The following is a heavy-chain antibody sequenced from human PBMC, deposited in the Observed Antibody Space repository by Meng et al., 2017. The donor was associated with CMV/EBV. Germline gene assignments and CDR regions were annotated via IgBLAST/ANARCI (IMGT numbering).Heavy chain of an antibody. CDR3: AKGSYHDY. CDR2: ISWNSGSI. CDR1: GFTFDDYA. Sequence: LRLSCAASGFTFDDYAMHWVRQAPGKGLEWVSGISWNSGSIGYADSVKGRFTISRDNAKNSLYLQMNSLRAEDTALYYCAKGSYHDYWGQGTLVTVSS. V-gene: IGHV3-9*01. J-gene: IGHJ4*02. D-gene: IGHD1-26*01.